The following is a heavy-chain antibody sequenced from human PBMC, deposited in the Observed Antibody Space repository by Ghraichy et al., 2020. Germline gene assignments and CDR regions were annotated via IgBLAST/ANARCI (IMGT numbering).Heavy chain of an antibody. D-gene: IGHD3-16*02. V-gene: IGHV1-2*04. CDR3: ARVRMITFGGVIVTNDAFDI. CDR1: GYTFTGYY. CDR2: INPNSGGT. J-gene: IGHJ3*02. Sequence: ASVKVSCKASGYTFTGYYMHWVRQAPGQGLEWMGWINPNSGGTNYAQKFQGWVTMTRDTSISTAYMELSRLRSDDTAVYYCARVRMITFGGVIVTNDAFDIWGQGTMVTVSS.